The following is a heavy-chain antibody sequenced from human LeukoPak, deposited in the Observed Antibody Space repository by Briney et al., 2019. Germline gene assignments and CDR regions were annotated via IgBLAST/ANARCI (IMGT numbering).Heavy chain of an antibody. CDR2: IYYSGST. Sequence: SETLSLTCTVSGGSISSYYWSWIRQPPGKGLEWIGYIYYSGSTNYNPSLKSRVTISVDTSKNQFSLKLSSVTAADTAVYYCARDDFWSGYYPFDPWGQGTLVTVSS. J-gene: IGHJ5*02. D-gene: IGHD3-3*01. V-gene: IGHV4-59*12. CDR3: ARDDFWSGYYPFDP. CDR1: GGSISSYY.